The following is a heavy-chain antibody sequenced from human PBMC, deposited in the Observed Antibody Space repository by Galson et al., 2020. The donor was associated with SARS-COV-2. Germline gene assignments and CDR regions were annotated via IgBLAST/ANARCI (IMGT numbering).Heavy chain of an antibody. J-gene: IGHJ4*02. V-gene: IGHV3-64*01. D-gene: IGHD1-26*01. CDR2: ISSNGGST. Sequence: GGSLRLSCAASGFTFSSYAMHWVRQAPGKGLEYVSAISSNGGSTYYANSVKGRFTISRDNSKNTLYLQMGSLRAEDMAVYYCARSPYSGSYLFDYWGQGTLVTVSS. CDR1: GFTFSSYA. CDR3: ARSPYSGSYLFDY.